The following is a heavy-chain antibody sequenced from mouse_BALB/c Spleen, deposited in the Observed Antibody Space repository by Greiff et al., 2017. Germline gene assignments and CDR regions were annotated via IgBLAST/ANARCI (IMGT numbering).Heavy chain of an antibody. V-gene: IGHV5-12-1*01. CDR2: ISSGGGST. J-gene: IGHJ4*01. Sequence: EVKLVESGGGLVKPGGSLKLSCAASGFAFSSYDMSWVRQTPEKRLEWVAYISSGGGSTYYPDTVKGRFTISRDNAKNTLYLQMSSLKSEDTAMYYCARQTTVVYYYAMDYWGQGTSVTVSS. CDR1: GFAFSSYD. D-gene: IGHD1-1*01. CDR3: ARQTTVVYYYAMDY.